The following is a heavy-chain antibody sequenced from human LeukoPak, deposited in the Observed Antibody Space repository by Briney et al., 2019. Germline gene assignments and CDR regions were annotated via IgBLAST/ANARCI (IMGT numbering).Heavy chain of an antibody. CDR2: IYYSGST. D-gene: IGHD2-8*01. CDR3: ARDGTLGYCTNGVCQG. J-gene: IGHJ4*02. Sequence: SETLSLTCTVSGGSISSSSYYWGWIRQPPGKGLEWIGSIYYSGSTYYNPSLKSRVTISVDTSKNQFYLKLSSVTAADTAVYYCARDGTLGYCTNGVCQGWGQGTLVTVSS. CDR1: GGSISSSSYY. V-gene: IGHV4-39*07.